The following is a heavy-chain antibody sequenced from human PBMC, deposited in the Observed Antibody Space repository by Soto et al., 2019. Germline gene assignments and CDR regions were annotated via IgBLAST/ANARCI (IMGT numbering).Heavy chain of an antibody. CDR2: IKQDGSEK. D-gene: IGHD1-20*01. Sequence: GGSLRLSCAASGFTFSSYWMTWVRQAPGKGLEWVANIKQDGSEKYYVDSVKGRFTISRDNAKNSLYLQMNSLRAEDTAVYYCAREGITGTFDYWGQGTLVTVSS. V-gene: IGHV3-7*05. J-gene: IGHJ4*02. CDR1: GFTFSSYW. CDR3: AREGITGTFDY.